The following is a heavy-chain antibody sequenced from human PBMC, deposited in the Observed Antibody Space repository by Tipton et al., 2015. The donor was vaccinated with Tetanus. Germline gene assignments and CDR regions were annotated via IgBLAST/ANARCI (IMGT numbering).Heavy chain of an antibody. D-gene: IGHD3-10*01. CDR1: GGSIRSDNYS. V-gene: IGHV4-61*01. CDR3: ARDRGVRGGYYYYHGMDV. CDR2: ISYSGRT. Sequence: GLVKPSETLSLTCTVSGGSIRSDNYSWNWIRQPPGKGLEWLADISYSGRTNSNYPLKSRITISQDTSKNQFSLKLTSVTAADTAVYYCARDRGVRGGYYYYHGMDVWGQGTTVTVSS. J-gene: IGHJ6*02.